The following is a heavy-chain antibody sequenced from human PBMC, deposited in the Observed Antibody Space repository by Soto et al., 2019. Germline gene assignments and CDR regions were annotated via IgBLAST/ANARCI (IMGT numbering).Heavy chain of an antibody. Sequence: QVQLVESGGGVVQPGRSLRLSCAASGYTFSSYGMHWVRQAPGKGLEWVAVISSDGSKKYYVDSVKGRFTISRDDSKNTVYLQMNSLRGEDTAVYYCTSDQSSAFHHWGQGTLVTVSS. D-gene: IGHD6-19*01. J-gene: IGHJ4*02. V-gene: IGHV3-30*03. CDR3: TSDQSSAFHH. CDR1: GYTFSSYG. CDR2: ISSDGSKK.